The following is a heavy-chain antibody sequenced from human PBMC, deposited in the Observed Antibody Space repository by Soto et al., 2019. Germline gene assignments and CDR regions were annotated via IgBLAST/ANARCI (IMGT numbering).Heavy chain of an antibody. Sequence: QVQLQESGPGLVKPSDTLSLTCAVSGYSISSSNWWGWIRQPPGKGLEWIGYIYYSGTTYYKPSRKSQVTISVDRPKKQFSAKLPSVTAVDTAVYYCARREIQGPIDYLGQGTLVTVSS. D-gene: IGHD1-26*01. V-gene: IGHV4-28*01. CDR3: ARREIQGPIDY. CDR2: IYYSGTT. J-gene: IGHJ4*02. CDR1: GYSISSSNW.